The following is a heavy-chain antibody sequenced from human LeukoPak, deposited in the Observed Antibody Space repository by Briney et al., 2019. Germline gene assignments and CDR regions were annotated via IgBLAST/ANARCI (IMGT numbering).Heavy chain of an antibody. CDR3: ARGGVGDYYDSSGFRYYYYYYMDV. CDR2: MNPNSGNT. V-gene: IGHV1-8*01. D-gene: IGHD3-22*01. Sequence: ASVKVSCKASGYTFTSYDINCVRQATGQGLEWMGWMNPNSGNTGYAQKFQGRVTMTRNTSTSTAYMELSSLRSEDTAVYYCARGGVGDYYDSSGFRYYYYYYMDVWGKGTTVTVSS. J-gene: IGHJ6*03. CDR1: GYTFTSYD.